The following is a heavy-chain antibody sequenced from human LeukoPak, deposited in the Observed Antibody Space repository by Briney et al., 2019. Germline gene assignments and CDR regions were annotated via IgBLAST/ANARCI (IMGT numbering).Heavy chain of an antibody. V-gene: IGHV4-31*03. D-gene: IGHD3-16*01. CDR2: IYYSGST. CDR1: GESMRTGGYY. CDR3: ARGDGSHSYAKGFEI. J-gene: IGHJ3*02. Sequence: SETLSLTCSVSGESMRTGGYYWTWIRQHPGKGLEWIGYIYYSGSTYYNPSLKDRISMSVDTSNNRFSVKLTAVTAADTAVYFCARGDGSHSYAKGFEIWGQGTLVTVSS.